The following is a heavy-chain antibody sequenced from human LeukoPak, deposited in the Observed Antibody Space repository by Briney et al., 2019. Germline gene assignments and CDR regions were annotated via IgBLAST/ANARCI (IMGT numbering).Heavy chain of an antibody. CDR2: TYPGDSDT. Sequence: GESLKISCKGSGYSFTSYWIVWVRQMAGESLEYMGITYPGDSDTRYSPFFEGQGTTSADDSFRTAYLRWSSLKAADTAMYYCARTRYYYDFRGYFDHWGQGTLVTVSS. J-gene: IGHJ4*02. V-gene: IGHV5-51*01. D-gene: IGHD3-22*01. CDR3: ARTRYYYDFRGYFDH. CDR1: GYSFTSYW.